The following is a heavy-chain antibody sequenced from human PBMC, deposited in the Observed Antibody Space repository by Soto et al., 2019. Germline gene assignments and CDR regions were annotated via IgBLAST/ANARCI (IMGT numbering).Heavy chain of an antibody. CDR1: GGTFSSYA. CDR3: ARDLYQPVRDYYYYGMDV. V-gene: IGHV1-69*12. Sequence: QVQLVQSGAEVKKPGSSVKVSCKASGGTFSSYAISWVRQAPGQGLEWMGGIIPIFGTANYAQKFQGRVTITADESTSTAYMELSSLRSEDTAVYYCARDLYQPVRDYYYYGMDVWGQGTTVTVSS. CDR2: IIPIFGTA. D-gene: IGHD2-2*01. J-gene: IGHJ6*02.